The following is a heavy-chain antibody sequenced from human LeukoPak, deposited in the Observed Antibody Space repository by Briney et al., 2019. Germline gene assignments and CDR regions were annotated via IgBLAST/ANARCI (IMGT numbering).Heavy chain of an antibody. CDR3: ARVGNWNDRGDY. CDR1: GFTFSSYW. J-gene: IGHJ4*02. V-gene: IGHV3-7*01. CDR2: IKEDGSVK. D-gene: IGHD1-1*01. Sequence: PGGSLRHSCLVSGFTFSSYWMSWVRQAPGKGLEWVANIKEDGSVKSYVDSVKGRFTISRDNAKNSLYLQMNSLTAEDTAVYYCARVGNWNDRGDYWGQGTLVTVSS.